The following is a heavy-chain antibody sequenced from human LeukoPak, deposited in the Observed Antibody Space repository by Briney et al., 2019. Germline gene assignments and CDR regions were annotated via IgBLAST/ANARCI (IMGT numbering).Heavy chain of an antibody. V-gene: IGHV7-4-1*02. CDR2: INTNTGNP. Sequence: ASVKVSCKVSGYTFTRVPMHWGRQPPGQGLGWMGWINTNTGNPTYAQGFTGRFVFSLDTSVSTAYLQISSLKAEDTAVYYCARGGIGAAGTHYYYGMDVWGQGTTVTVSS. D-gene: IGHD6-13*01. J-gene: IGHJ6*02. CDR1: GYTFTRVP. CDR3: ARGGIGAAGTHYYYGMDV.